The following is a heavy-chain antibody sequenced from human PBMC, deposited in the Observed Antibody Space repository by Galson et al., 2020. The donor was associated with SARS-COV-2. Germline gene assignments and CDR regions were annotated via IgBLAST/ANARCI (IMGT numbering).Heavy chain of an antibody. CDR3: ARLHYGEYAPEAFDI. Sequence: SETLSLTCAVSGTSISSGSYSWNWIRQPQGKGREWIGYLSHSGRTYYNPSLKSRVTISGDRSKNQFSLRLSSVTAADTAVYYCARLHYGEYAPEAFDIWGPGTRVTVAS. CDR2: LSHSGRT. D-gene: IGHD4-17*01. V-gene: IGHV4-30-2*01. J-gene: IGHJ3*02. CDR1: GTSISSGSYS.